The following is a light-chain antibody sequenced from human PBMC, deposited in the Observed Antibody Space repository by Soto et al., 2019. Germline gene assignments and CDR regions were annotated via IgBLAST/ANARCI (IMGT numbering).Light chain of an antibody. CDR2: KAS. J-gene: IGKJ4*01. CDR3: QQRAIWPLT. CDR1: QSISTW. V-gene: IGKV1-5*03. Sequence: DIQRPQSPSALSASVGDRVNITCRASQSISTWLAWYQQKPGEAPKLLMYKASSLDSGVPSRFSGSGSGTDFTLTISSLEPEDFVVYCCQQRAIWPLTFGGGTKVDIK.